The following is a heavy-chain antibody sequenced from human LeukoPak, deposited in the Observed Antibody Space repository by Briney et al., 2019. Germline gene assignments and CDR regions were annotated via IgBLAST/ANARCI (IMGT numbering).Heavy chain of an antibody. D-gene: IGHD6-6*01. J-gene: IGHJ4*02. Sequence: PGGSLRLSCAASGFTFSSYSMYWVRQAPGKGLEWVSSITKNSDYMYNADSVKGRFTISRDNAKNSLFLQMNSLRAEDTAVYLREIAARPGYYFDLWGQGTLVTVSS. V-gene: IGHV3-21*01. CDR2: ITKNSDYM. CDR3: EIAARPGYYFDL. CDR1: GFTFSSYS.